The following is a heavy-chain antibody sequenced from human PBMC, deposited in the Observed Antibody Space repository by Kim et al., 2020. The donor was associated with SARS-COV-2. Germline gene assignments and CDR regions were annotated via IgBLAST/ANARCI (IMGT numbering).Heavy chain of an antibody. Sequence: GGSLRLSCAAPGFTFSSYGMHWVRQAPGKGLEWVAVIWYDGSNKYYADSVKGRFTISRDNSKNTLYLQMNSLRAEDTAVYYCAKEGGITMVRGVIPLYYYGMDVWGQGTTVTVSS. CDR1: GFTFSSYG. CDR2: IWYDGSNK. D-gene: IGHD3-10*01. V-gene: IGHV3-33*06. CDR3: AKEGGITMVRGVIPLYYYGMDV. J-gene: IGHJ6*02.